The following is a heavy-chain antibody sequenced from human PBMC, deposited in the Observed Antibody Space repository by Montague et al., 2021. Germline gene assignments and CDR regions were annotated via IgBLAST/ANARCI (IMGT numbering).Heavy chain of an antibody. CDR2: ICYGGSA. D-gene: IGHD3-22*01. V-gene: IGHV4-61*01. CDR3: AAYYYGGGGRGS. Sequence: SETLSLTCSVSGDSVRCGIYHWGWIRQSPGKGLEWIGYICYGGSATYKPSLGSRVTMSLDTSSNQFSLNLRSATAADTAVYYCAAYYYGGGGRGSWGQGTLVTVSS. CDR1: GDSVRCGIYH. J-gene: IGHJ5*02.